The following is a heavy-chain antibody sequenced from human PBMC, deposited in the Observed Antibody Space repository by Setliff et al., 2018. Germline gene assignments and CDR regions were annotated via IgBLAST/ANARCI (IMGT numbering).Heavy chain of an antibody. Sequence: GGSLRLSCVASGLTFSSYAMTWVRQAPGKGLEWLSAIRGSGGSTLYADSVKGRFTISRDNSQNTLYLQMDSLRVEDTAVYYCAKDPNGDYVGAFDSWGHGTLVTVSS. CDR2: IRGSGGST. V-gene: IGHV3-23*01. D-gene: IGHD4-17*01. CDR1: GLTFSSYA. J-gene: IGHJ5*01. CDR3: AKDPNGDYVGAFDS.